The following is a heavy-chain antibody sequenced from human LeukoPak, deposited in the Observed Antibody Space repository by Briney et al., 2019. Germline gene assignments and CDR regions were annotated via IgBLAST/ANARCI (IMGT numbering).Heavy chain of an antibody. D-gene: IGHD4-17*01. J-gene: IGHJ4*02. CDR2: ISGSGGST. V-gene: IGHV3-23*01. CDR3: ARAGKYGDHRYFDY. CDR1: GFTFSSYA. Sequence: LPGGSLRLSCAASGFTFSSYAMSWVRQAPGKGLEWVSAISGSGGSTYYADSVKGRFTISRDNSKNTLYLQMNSLRAEDTAVYYCARAGKYGDHRYFDYWGQGTLVTVSS.